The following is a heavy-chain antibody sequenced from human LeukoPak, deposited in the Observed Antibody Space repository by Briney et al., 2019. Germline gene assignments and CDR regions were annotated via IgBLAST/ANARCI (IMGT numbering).Heavy chain of an antibody. Sequence: SETLSLTCTVSGGSISSYYWSWIRQPAGKGLEWIGRIYTSGSTNYNPSLKSRVTMSVDTSKNQFSLKLSSVTAADTAVYYCARCLIWGSGSLPSDPWGQGTLVTVSS. CDR1: GGSISSYY. D-gene: IGHD3-16*01. J-gene: IGHJ5*02. V-gene: IGHV4-4*07. CDR3: ARCLIWGSGSLPSDP. CDR2: IYTSGST.